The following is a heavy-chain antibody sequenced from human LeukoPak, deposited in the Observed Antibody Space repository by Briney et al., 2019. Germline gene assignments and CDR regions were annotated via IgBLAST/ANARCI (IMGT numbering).Heavy chain of an antibody. CDR3: ARTTEGGYTYGYFYYYYMDV. Sequence: SETLSLTCSVSGGSISNYYWSWIRQSPGKGPEWIGYIYNSGSTNYNPSLKSRVTISVDTSKNQFSLKLTSVTAADTAVYYCARTTEGGYTYGYFYYYYMDVWGKGTTVTISS. J-gene: IGHJ6*03. CDR1: GGSISNYY. D-gene: IGHD5-18*01. V-gene: IGHV4-59*01. CDR2: IYNSGST.